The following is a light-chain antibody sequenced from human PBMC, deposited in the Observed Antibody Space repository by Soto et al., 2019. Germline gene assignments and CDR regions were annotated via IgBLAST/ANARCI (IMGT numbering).Light chain of an antibody. Sequence: EIVMTHSPATLSVSPGERATLSCRASQSVRSNLAWYQQKLGQAPRLLIYGASTRATGIPARFSGSGSGTEFTLTISSLQSEDFALYYCQQYNNWPPITFGQGTRLETK. CDR1: QSVRSN. CDR3: QQYNNWPPIT. V-gene: IGKV3-15*01. J-gene: IGKJ5*01. CDR2: GAS.